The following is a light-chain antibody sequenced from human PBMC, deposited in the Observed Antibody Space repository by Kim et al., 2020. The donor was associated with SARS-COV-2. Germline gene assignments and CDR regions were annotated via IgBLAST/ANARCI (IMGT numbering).Light chain of an antibody. CDR1: QSVSSSY. J-gene: IGKJ1*01. Sequence: EIVLTQSPGTLSLSPGERATLSCRASQSVSSSYLAWYQQKTGQAPRLLIYGASSRATGIPDRFSSSWFGTDFTLTISRLEPEDFAVYYCQQYGSSPWTFGQGTKVDIK. CDR3: QQYGSSPWT. CDR2: GAS. V-gene: IGKV3-20*01.